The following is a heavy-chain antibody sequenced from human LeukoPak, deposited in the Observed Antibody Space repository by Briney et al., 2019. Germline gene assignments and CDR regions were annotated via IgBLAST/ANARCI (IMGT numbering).Heavy chain of an antibody. V-gene: IGHV3-48*03. CDR1: GITFSSYG. CDR3: AREYSSPGGVRWCGP. Sequence: GGSLRLYCAASGITFSSYGMNWGRQAPGKGLERVSYFSSSGSTIYYADSVKGRFTSSRDNAKNSLYLQMNSPRAEDTAVYYCAREYSSPGGVRWCGPWREGTLVTVSS. CDR2: FSSSGSTI. J-gene: IGHJ5*02. D-gene: IGHD6-13*01.